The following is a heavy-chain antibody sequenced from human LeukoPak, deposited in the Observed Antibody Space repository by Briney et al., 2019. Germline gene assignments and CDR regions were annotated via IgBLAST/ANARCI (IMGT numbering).Heavy chain of an antibody. CDR3: ARGAGATTDYYYYMDV. J-gene: IGHJ6*03. Sequence: ASVKVSCKASGGTFSSYAISWVRQAPGQGLEWMGGIIPIFGTANYAQKFQGRVTITTDESTSTAYMELSSLRSEDTAVYYCARGAGATTDYYYYMDVWGKGTTVTVSS. CDR1: GGTFSSYA. CDR2: IIPIFGTA. D-gene: IGHD1-26*01. V-gene: IGHV1-69*05.